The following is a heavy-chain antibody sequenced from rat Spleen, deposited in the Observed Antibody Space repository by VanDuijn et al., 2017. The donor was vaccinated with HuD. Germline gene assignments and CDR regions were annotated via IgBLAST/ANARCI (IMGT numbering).Heavy chain of an antibody. J-gene: IGHJ2*01. D-gene: IGHD1-2*01. CDR1: GLSLISNS. V-gene: IGHV2-47*01. Sequence: QVQLKESGPGLVQPSQTLSLTCTVSGLSLISNSVSWIRQPPGEGLEWMGIIWGDGNSNYNSALKSRLSISRDTSKSQVYLKMNSLQTEDTATYYWARADIAAISTGGIWGQGVMVTVSS. CDR3: ARADIAAISTGGI. CDR2: IWGDGNS.